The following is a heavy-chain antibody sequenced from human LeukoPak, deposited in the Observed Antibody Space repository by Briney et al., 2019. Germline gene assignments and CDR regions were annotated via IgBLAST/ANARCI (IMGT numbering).Heavy chain of an antibody. Sequence: GGSLRLSCAASGFTFDDYGMSWVRHAPGKGLEWVSSISSSSSNIYYADSVKGRFTISRDNAKNSLYLQMNSLRVEDTAVYYCARDPGIAVAGTTYYYYMDVWGKGTTVTISS. V-gene: IGHV3-21*01. CDR3: ARDPGIAVAGTTYYYYMDV. CDR1: GFTFDDYG. D-gene: IGHD6-19*01. CDR2: ISSSSSNI. J-gene: IGHJ6*03.